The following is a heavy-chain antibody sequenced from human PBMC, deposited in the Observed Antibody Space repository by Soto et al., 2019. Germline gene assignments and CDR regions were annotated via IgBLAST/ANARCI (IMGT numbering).Heavy chain of an antibody. V-gene: IGHV3-30*03. Sequence: QVKLVESGGGVVQPGRSLRLSCAASGFPFTSYGMHWVREGPGKGLEWLAVISYDGTNKFYADSVKGRFTISRDNSKNTLYLQMNSLRPEDTALYYCVGGQFYFDYMGQGTLVIVSS. CDR1: GFPFTSYG. CDR2: ISYDGTNK. J-gene: IGHJ4*02. CDR3: VGGQFYFDY. D-gene: IGHD3-10*01.